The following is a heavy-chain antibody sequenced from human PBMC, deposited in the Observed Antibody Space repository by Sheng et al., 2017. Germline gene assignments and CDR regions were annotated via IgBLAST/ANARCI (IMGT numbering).Heavy chain of an antibody. V-gene: IGHV4-38-2*01. D-gene: IGHD6-19*01. Sequence: QVQLQESGPGLVKPSETLSLTCAVSGYSISSGYYWGWIRQPPGKGLEWIGSIYHSGSTYYNPSLKSRVTISVDTSKNQFSLKLSSVTAADTAVYYCARVGGQWLALYWGQGTLVTVSS. CDR3: ARVGGQWLALY. CDR2: IYHSGST. CDR1: GYSISSGYY. J-gene: IGHJ4*02.